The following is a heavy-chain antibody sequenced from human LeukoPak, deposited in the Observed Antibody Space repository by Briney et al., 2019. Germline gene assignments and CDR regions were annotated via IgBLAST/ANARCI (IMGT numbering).Heavy chain of an antibody. CDR3: AREERDKSWFVVGDY. Sequence: PSETLSLTCTVSGYSISSGYFWGWVRQPPGKGLEWIGSIYPGGTTYYSPSLKIRLTISVDTSRNQLSLKLSFVNAADTAVYYCAREERDKSWFVVGDYWGQGTLVTVSS. D-gene: IGHD3-10*01. CDR2: IYPGGTT. J-gene: IGHJ4*02. CDR1: GYSISSGYF. V-gene: IGHV4-38-2*02.